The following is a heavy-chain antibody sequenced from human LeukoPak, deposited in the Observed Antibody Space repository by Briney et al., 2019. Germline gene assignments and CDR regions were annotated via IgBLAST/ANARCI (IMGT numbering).Heavy chain of an antibody. CDR2: ISGSGGST. V-gene: IGHV3-23*01. J-gene: IGHJ4*02. CDR1: GFTFSSYA. D-gene: IGHD6-13*01. Sequence: PGRSLRLSCAASGFTFSSYAMSWVRQAPGKGLEWVSTISGSGGSTYSADSVKGRFTISRDNSKNTLSLQMNSLRAEDTAVYYCAKDVYSSSPYYFDYWGQGTLVTVSS. CDR3: AKDVYSSSPYYFDY.